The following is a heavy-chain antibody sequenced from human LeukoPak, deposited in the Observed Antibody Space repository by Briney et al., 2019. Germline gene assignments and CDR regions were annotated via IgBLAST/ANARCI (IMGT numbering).Heavy chain of an antibody. CDR2: IYQGGNT. Sequence: SSETLSLTCAVSGGSISSNAYSWSWIRQPPGKGLEWVVYIYQGGNTDYNPSLTSGVTISIGRSKNQFSLNLSAVAAAVTDVYYCARVGNWFGPWGQGTLVTVSS. D-gene: IGHD1-26*01. CDR3: ARVGNWFGP. CDR1: GGSISSNAYS. V-gene: IGHV4-30-2*01. J-gene: IGHJ5*01.